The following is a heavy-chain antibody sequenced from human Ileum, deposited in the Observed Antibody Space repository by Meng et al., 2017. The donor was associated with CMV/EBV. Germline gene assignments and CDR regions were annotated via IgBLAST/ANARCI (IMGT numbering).Heavy chain of an antibody. D-gene: IGHD1-14*01. Sequence: QLPRQESGPGLVKPSETLSLTCSISGGSITSYYWSWIRQPAGKGLEWIGRIYVSGSTNYNPSLKSRVTMSVDTSKNQFSLKLSSVTAADTAIYYCAKGTGVTDPFDYWGQGTLVTVSS. CDR3: AKGTGVTDPFDY. V-gene: IGHV4-4*07. CDR2: IYVSGST. J-gene: IGHJ4*02. CDR1: GGSITSYY.